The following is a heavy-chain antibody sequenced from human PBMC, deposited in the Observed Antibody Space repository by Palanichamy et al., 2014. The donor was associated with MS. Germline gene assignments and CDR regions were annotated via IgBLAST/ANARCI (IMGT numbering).Heavy chain of an antibody. J-gene: IGHJ4*02. CDR3: ASGYYGSSGYSLDY. D-gene: IGHD3-22*01. V-gene: IGHV3-66*01. Sequence: IDNDGSTYYEDSVKGRFTISRDNSKNTLYLQMNSLRVEDAAVYFCASGYYGSSGYSLDYWGQGTLVTVSS. CDR2: IDNDGST.